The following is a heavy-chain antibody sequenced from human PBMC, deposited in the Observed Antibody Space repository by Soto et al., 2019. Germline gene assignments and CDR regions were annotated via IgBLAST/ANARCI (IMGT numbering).Heavy chain of an antibody. CDR3: ASVRYCSSTSCYASLEYNWFDP. CDR1: GFTFTCSA. Sequence: APVKVSCKAPGFTFTCSAAQWLRQSRGRRPEWIGWMNPNSGNTGYAQKFQGRVTMTRNTSISTAYMELSSLRSEDTAVYYCASVRYCSSTSCYASLEYNWFDPWGQGTLVTVS. D-gene: IGHD2-2*01. J-gene: IGHJ5*02. V-gene: IGHV1-8*02. CDR2: MNPNSGNT.